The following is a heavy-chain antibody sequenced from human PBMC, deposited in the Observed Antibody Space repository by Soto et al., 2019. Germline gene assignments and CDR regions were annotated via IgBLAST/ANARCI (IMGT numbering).Heavy chain of an antibody. CDR3: ARDQAAVAVGFDY. CDR2: IWYDGSNK. V-gene: IGHV3-33*01. CDR1: GFTFSSYG. D-gene: IGHD6-19*01. Sequence: PGGSLRLSCAASGFTFSSYGMHWVRQAPGKGLEWVAVIWYDGSNKYYADSVKGRFTISRGNSKNTLYLQMNSLRAEDTAVYYCARDQAAVAVGFDYWGQGTLVTVSS. J-gene: IGHJ4*02.